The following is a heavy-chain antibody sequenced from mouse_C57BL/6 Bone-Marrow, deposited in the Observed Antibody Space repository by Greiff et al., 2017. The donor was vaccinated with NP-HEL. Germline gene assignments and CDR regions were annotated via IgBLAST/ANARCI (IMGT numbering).Heavy chain of an antibody. J-gene: IGHJ3*01. CDR1: GFTFSSYA. Sequence: DVMLVESGGGLVKPGGSLKLSCAASGFTFSSYAMSWVRQTPEKRLEWVATISDGGSYTYYPANVKGRFTLSRDNAKNNLYLQMSHLKSEDTAMYCWARENYGSRSAWFADWGQGTLVTVSA. V-gene: IGHV5-4*01. CDR3: ARENYGSRSAWFAD. D-gene: IGHD1-1*01. CDR2: ISDGGSYT.